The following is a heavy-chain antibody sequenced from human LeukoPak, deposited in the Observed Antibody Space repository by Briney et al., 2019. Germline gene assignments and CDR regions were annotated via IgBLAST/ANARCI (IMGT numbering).Heavy chain of an antibody. Sequence: GGSLRLSCAASGFTFSDYYMSWIRQAPGKGLEWVSYISSSGSTIYYADSVKGRFTISRDNAKNSLYLQMNSLKTEDTAVYYCTMVATSTPVVDYWGQGTLVTVSS. CDR3: TMVATSTPVVDY. J-gene: IGHJ4*02. CDR2: ISSSGSTI. V-gene: IGHV3-11*01. CDR1: GFTFSDYY. D-gene: IGHD5-12*01.